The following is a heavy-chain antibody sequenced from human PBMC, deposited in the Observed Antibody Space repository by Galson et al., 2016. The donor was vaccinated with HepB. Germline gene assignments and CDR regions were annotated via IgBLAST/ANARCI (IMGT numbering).Heavy chain of an antibody. V-gene: IGHV3-73*01. CDR2: IRSKPNSYAT. CDR3: TRLEGDIHIYYYTQ. Sequence: SLRLSCAASGFTFSGSAIHWVRQASGKGMEWVGRIRSKPNSYATAYAASVEGRFTISRDDSKNTAYLQMNSLKTEDTAVYYCTRLEGDIHIYYYTQWGQGTLVTVSS. CDR1: GFTFSGSA. J-gene: IGHJ4*02. D-gene: IGHD3-22*01.